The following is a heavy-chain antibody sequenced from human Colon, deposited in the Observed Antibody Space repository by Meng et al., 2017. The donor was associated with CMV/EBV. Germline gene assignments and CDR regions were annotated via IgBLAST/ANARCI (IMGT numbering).Heavy chain of an antibody. D-gene: IGHD3-10*01. CDR1: GGTFSTYS. J-gene: IGHJ6*02. CDR3: GRGINMGISYYYGMDV. Sequence: SVKVSCKASGGTFSTYSISWVRQAPGQGLEWVGRVMPNLGTANFSEKFQGRVTLTADTSTSTGYMVLSSLTSDDTAVYYCGRGINMGISYYYGMDVWGQGTPVTVSS. V-gene: IGHV1-69*08. CDR2: VMPNLGTA.